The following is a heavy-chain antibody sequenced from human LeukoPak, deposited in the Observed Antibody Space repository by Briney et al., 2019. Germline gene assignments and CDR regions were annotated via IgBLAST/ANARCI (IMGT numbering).Heavy chain of an antibody. J-gene: IGHJ4*02. CDR2: IYWNDDK. CDR3: AHYGDYFSFFDY. V-gene: IGHV2-5*01. Sequence: SGPTLVNPTQTRTLTRTFSGFSLSTSGVGVGWIRQPPGKALEWLALIYWNDDKRYSPSLKSRLTITKDTSKNPVVLTMTNMDPVDTATYYCAHYGDYFSFFDYWGQGTLVTVSS. CDR1: GFSLSTSGVG. D-gene: IGHD4-17*01.